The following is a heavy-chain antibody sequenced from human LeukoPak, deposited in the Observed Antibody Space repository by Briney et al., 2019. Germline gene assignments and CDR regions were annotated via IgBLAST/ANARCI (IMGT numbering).Heavy chain of an antibody. J-gene: IGHJ6*03. CDR1: GFTFSSYG. V-gene: IGHV3-33*06. CDR2: VWYDGSNK. CDR3: AKDWARARDCYYYMDV. Sequence: GRSLRLSCAASGFTFSSYGMHWVRQAPGKGLEWVAVVWYDGSNKYYADSVKGRFTISRDNSKNTLYLQMNSLRAEDTAVYYCAKDWARARDCYYYMDVWGKGTTVTVSS. D-gene: IGHD3-16*01.